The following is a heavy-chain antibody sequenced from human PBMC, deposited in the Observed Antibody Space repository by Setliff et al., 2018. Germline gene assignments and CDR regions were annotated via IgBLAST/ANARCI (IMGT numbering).Heavy chain of an antibody. CDR3: ASYYCSSDSCQNYFDY. V-gene: IGHV3-23*01. J-gene: IGHJ4*02. Sequence: PGGSLRLSCAASGFTFNNYAMNWVRQAPGKGLEWVSTISGSGGATYYADSVKGRFTISRDNSKNTLYLQMDSLRAEDTAVYYCASYYCSSDSCQNYFDYWGQGTLVTVSS. CDR2: ISGSGGAT. CDR1: GFTFNNYA. D-gene: IGHD2-15*01.